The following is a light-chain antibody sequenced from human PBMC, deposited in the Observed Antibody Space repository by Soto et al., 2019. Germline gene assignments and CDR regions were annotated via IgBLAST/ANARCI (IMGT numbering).Light chain of an antibody. V-gene: IGLV1-44*01. CDR1: RSSIGSNT. CDR3: AAWDASLGGVYV. Sequence: QSVLTQPPSASGTPGQMVTISCSGSRSSIGSNTVNWYQHLPGSAPKLLIYSNNHRPSGVPDRFSASKAGASASLAISGLQSEDEGDYYCAAWDASLGGVYVFGYGPKVTVL. J-gene: IGLJ1*01. CDR2: SNN.